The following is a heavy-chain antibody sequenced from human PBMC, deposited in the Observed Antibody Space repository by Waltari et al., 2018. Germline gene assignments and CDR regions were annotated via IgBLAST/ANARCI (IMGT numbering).Heavy chain of an antibody. D-gene: IGHD6-19*01. CDR3: ARVRGSWLQGFDL. Sequence: QVQLQQWGAGLLKPKQTLSLTCGVHGGSFDGYHWSWIRQSPGKGLEWIGEINHSGYTNYNPSLKSRVAMSIDTAKNQFSLTLHAVTAADTAVYYCARVRGSWLQGFDLWGPGTLVSVSS. J-gene: IGHJ5*02. CDR2: INHSGYT. V-gene: IGHV4-34*01. CDR1: GGSFDGYH.